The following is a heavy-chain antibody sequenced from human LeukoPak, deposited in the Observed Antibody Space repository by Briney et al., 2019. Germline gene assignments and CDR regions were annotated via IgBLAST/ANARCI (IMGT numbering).Heavy chain of an antibody. Sequence: SETLSLTCTVSGGSISSYYWSWIRQAPGKGLEWIAYISDIGSINYNPSLKSRVTISLDTSKNQFSLKLSSVTAADTAVYYCAGHHPRNTVDFWGQGTLVTVSS. D-gene: IGHD2/OR15-2a*01. CDR1: GGSISSYY. CDR2: ISDIGSI. CDR3: AGHHPRNTVDF. J-gene: IGHJ4*02. V-gene: IGHV4-59*08.